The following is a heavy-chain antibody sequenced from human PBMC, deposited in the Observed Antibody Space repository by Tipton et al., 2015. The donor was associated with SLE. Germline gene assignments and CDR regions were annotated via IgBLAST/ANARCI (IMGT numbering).Heavy chain of an antibody. J-gene: IGHJ4*02. CDR3: ARGYGSGSFDY. V-gene: IGHV4-59*01. CDR2: IYYSGST. CDR1: GGSISNYY. D-gene: IGHD3-10*01. Sequence: TLSLTCTVSGGSISNYYWNWIRQPPGKGLEWIGYIYYSGSTNYNPSLKSRVTISVDTSKNQFSLKLSSVTAADTAVYYCARGYGSGSFDYWGQGTLVTVSS.